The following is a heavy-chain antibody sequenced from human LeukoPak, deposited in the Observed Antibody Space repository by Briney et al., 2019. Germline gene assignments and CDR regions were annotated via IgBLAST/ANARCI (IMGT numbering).Heavy chain of an antibody. J-gene: IGHJ4*02. D-gene: IGHD1-26*01. CDR1: GGSISSYY. CDR3: ARELIVGATSGFDY. CDR2: IYTSGST. V-gene: IGHV4-4*07. Sequence: RASETLSLTCTVSGGSISSYYWSWIRQPAGKGLEWIGRIYTSGSTNYNPSLKSRVTMSVDTSKNQFSLKLSSVTAADTAVYYCARELIVGATSGFDYWGQGTLVTVSS.